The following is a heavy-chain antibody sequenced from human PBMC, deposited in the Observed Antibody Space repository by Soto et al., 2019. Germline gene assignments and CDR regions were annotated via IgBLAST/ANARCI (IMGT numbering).Heavy chain of an antibody. Sequence: SETLSLTCTVSGGSISSGGYYWSWIRQHPGKGLEWIGYIYHSGSTYYNPSLKSRVTISVDRSKNQFSLKLSSVTAADTAVYYCARAGYGGSPFDPWGQGTLVTVSS. D-gene: IGHD2-15*01. CDR3: ARAGYGGSPFDP. CDR2: IYHSGST. CDR1: GGSISSGGYY. J-gene: IGHJ5*02. V-gene: IGHV4-30-2*01.